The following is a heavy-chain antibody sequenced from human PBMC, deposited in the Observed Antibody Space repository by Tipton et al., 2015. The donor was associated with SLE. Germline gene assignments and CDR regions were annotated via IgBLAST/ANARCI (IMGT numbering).Heavy chain of an antibody. D-gene: IGHD6-19*01. CDR3: AKGAMGAVADTADAFDI. CDR1: GFTFSNYG. V-gene: IGHV3-30*18. CDR2: ISYDGTNK. Sequence: SLRLSCTASGFTFSNYGVHWVRQAPGKGLEWVAFISYDGTNKYYADSVRGRVTISRDSSKNTLYLQMNSLRSEDTAVYYCAKGAMGAVADTADAFDIWGQGTKVTVSS. J-gene: IGHJ3*02.